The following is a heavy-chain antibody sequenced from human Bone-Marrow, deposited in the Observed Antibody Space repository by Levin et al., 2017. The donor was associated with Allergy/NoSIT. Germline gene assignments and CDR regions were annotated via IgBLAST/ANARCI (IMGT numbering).Heavy chain of an antibody. J-gene: IGHJ4*02. Sequence: GGSLRLSCAASGFTFSDYYMNWIRQAPGKGLEWVSFIDNSGSTRYYADSVKGRFTISRDNAKDSVYLEMNSLRADDTAFYYCARDDAYGDNAFDLWGQGTLVTVSS. CDR1: GFTFSDYY. V-gene: IGHV3-11*01. D-gene: IGHD4-23*01. CDR2: IDNSGSTR. CDR3: ARDDAYGDNAFDL.